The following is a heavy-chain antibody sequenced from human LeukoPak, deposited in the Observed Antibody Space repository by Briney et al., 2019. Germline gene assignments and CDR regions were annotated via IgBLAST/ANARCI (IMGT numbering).Heavy chain of an antibody. D-gene: IGHD3-10*01. J-gene: IGHJ4*02. CDR2: INHSGST. CDR3: AREVRRNIDY. Sequence: SETLSLTCAVYGGSFSGYYWSWIRQPPGKGLEWIGEINHSGSTNYNPSLKSRVTISVDTSKNQFSLKLSSVTTADTAVYYCAREVRRNIDYWGQGTLVTVSS. CDR1: GGSFSGYY. V-gene: IGHV4-34*01.